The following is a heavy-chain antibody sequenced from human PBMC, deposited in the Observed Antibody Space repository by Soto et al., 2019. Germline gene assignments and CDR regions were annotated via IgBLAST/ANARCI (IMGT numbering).Heavy chain of an antibody. D-gene: IGHD3-10*01. V-gene: IGHV4-30-4*01. CDR2: IYYSGST. J-gene: IGHJ4*02. CDR1: GGSISSGDYY. Sequence: SETLSLTCTVSGGSISSGDYYWSWIRQPPGKGLEWIGYIYYSGSTYYNPTLKSRVTISVDTSKNQFSLKLSSVTAADTAVYYCARAQGSGFLVSWGQGTLVTVSS. CDR3: ARAQGSGFLVS.